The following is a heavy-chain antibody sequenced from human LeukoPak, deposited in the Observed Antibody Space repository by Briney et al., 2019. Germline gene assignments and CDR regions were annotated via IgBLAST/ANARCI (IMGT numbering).Heavy chain of an antibody. CDR1: GFTSSSYW. Sequence: PGGSLRLSCAASGFTSSSYWMHWVRQAPGKGLVWVSRINSDGSSTSYADSVKGRFTISRDNAKNTLYLQMSSLRAEDTAVYYCARAPYYYDSSGYSEYWGQGTLVTVSS. CDR3: ARAPYYYDSSGYSEY. V-gene: IGHV3-74*01. J-gene: IGHJ4*02. CDR2: INSDGSST. D-gene: IGHD3-22*01.